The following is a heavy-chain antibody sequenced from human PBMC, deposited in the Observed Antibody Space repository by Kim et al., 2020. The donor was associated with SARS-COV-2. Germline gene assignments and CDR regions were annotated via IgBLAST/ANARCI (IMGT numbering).Heavy chain of an antibody. V-gene: IGHV4-39*01. D-gene: IGHD6-19*01. CDR3: ARLNPGYSSGWYGCVDY. CDR2: IYYSGST. CDR1: GGSISSSSYY. Sequence: SETLSLTCTVSGGSISSSSYYWGWIRQPPGKGLEWIGSIYYSGSTYYNPSLKSRVTISVDTSKNQFSLKLSSVTAADTAVYYCARLNPGYSSGWYGCVDYWVQGTLVTVSS. J-gene: IGHJ4*02.